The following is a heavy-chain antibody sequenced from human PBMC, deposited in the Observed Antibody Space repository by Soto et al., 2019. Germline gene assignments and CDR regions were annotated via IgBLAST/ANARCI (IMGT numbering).Heavy chain of an antibody. J-gene: IGHJ4*02. CDR3: ARTRARALRAHFDS. CDR1: GYTFTSYW. V-gene: IGHV1-46*01. CDR2: INPSGGST. Sequence: SVKVSCKASGYTFTSYWMHWVRQAPGQGLEWLGVINPSGGSTTYAEKFQGRVSMTRDTSTSTVYMELSSLRSDDTAVYYCARTRARALRAHFDSWGQGSLVTVSS.